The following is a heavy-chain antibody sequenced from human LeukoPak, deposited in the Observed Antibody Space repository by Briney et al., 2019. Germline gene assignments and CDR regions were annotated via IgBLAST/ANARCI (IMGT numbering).Heavy chain of an antibody. CDR2: IYYSGTT. CDR3: ARGRPDGSGSYYKFDP. Sequence: SETLSLTCAVYGGSFSGYYWSWIRQPPGKGLEWIESIYYSGTTYYNPSLKSRVTISVDTSKKQFSLKLSSVTAADTAVYYCARGRPDGSGSYYKFDPWGQGTLVTVSS. V-gene: IGHV4-34*01. CDR1: GGSFSGYY. J-gene: IGHJ5*02. D-gene: IGHD3-10*01.